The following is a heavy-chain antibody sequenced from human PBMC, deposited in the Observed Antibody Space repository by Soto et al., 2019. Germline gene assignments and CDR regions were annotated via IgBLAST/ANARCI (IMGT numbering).Heavy chain of an antibody. CDR1: GYTFTGYY. CDR3: ASVNFWSGYPPDYYYYGMDV. Sequence: ASVKVSCKASGYTFTGYYMHWVRQAPGQRLEWMGWINAGNGNTKYSQKFQGRVTITRDTSASTAYMELSSLRSEDTAVYYCASVNFWSGYPPDYYYYGMDVWGQGTTVTASS. J-gene: IGHJ6*02. V-gene: IGHV1-3*01. D-gene: IGHD3-3*01. CDR2: INAGNGNT.